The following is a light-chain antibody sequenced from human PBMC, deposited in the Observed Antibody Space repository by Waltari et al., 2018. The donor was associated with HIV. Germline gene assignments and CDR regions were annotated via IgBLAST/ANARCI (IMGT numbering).Light chain of an antibody. CDR2: HAS. Sequence: DIQMTQSPSSLSASVGDRVTITCRASQSVSKYLNWYQQKPGKAPKLLIYHASSLQSGVPSRFSGSGFGTDFTLTISSLQAEDFATYYCQQGDTTPRTFGQGTTVEIK. V-gene: IGKV1-39*01. CDR1: QSVSKY. CDR3: QQGDTTPRT. J-gene: IGKJ1*01.